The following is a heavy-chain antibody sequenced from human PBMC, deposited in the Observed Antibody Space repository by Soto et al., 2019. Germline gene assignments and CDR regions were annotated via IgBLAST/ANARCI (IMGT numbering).Heavy chain of an antibody. V-gene: IGHV3-23*01. CDR1: GFTFNNFV. CDR3: AKGLIDGRWYAED. D-gene: IGHD6-13*01. Sequence: EVHLLESGGGLVHPGEALRLSCGASGFTFNNFVMTWVRQAPGKGLEWVSCITDSGTGTYYADSVKGRFTISRDNSKNTMYLQMNNLGAEDTGVYYCAKGLIDGRWYAEDWGQGTLVTVSS. CDR2: ITDSGTGT. J-gene: IGHJ4*02.